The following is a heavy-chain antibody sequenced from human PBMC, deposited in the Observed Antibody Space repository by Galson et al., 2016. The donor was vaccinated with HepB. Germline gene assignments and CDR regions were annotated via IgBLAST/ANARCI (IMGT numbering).Heavy chain of an antibody. CDR1: GGSINSGAYY. J-gene: IGHJ3*01. V-gene: IGHV4-31*03. Sequence: TLSLTCTVSGGSINSGAYYWSWIRQHPGKGLEWIGYIYYSGTTYYNPSLRSRASISQDTSKRQFSLNLSSVTAADQAVYYCASMGQVIRASAFDLWGPGTMVLVSS. CDR2: IYYSGTT. D-gene: IGHD3-10*01. CDR3: ASMGQVIRASAFDL.